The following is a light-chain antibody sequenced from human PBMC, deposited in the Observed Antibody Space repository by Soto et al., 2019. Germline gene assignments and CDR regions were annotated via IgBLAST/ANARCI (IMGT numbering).Light chain of an antibody. J-gene: IGKJ1*01. Sequence: DIQRTQSPSTLSGSVGDRVTITCRASQTISSWLAWYQQKPGKAPEILIYKASTLKSGVPSRFSCSGSGTEFNLTISRLQTEDCATYEGLQQNTYTWTFCQGTKGDI. CDR1: QTISSW. V-gene: IGKV1-5*03. CDR2: KAS. CDR3: LQQNTYTWT.